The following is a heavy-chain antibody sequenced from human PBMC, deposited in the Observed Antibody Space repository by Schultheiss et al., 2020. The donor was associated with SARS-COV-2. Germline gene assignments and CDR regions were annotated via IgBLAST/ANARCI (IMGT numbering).Heavy chain of an antibody. J-gene: IGHJ6*02. V-gene: IGHV3-21*01. CDR3: ASRVLLWFGGNYYYYGMDV. D-gene: IGHD3-10*01. CDR2: ISSSSSYI. CDR1: GFTFSSYS. Sequence: GGSLRLSCAASGFTFSSYSMNWVRQAPGKGLEWVSSISSSSSYIYYADSVKGRFTISRDNAKNSLYLQMNSLRAEDTAVYYCASRVLLWFGGNYYYYGMDVWGQGTTVTVSS.